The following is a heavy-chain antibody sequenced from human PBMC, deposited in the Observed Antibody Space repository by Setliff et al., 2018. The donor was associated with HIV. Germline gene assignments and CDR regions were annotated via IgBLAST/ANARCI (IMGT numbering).Heavy chain of an antibody. CDR1: GFTFTTYA. CDR3: ARGVIRGVISQGGLDY. J-gene: IGHJ4*02. D-gene: IGHD3-10*01. Sequence: ASVKVSCKASGFTFTTYAVHWVRQAPGQRPEWMGWINAANGKTRYPQRFEARVTITMDTGASTAYMEFNSLRSEDSAVYYCARGVIRGVISQGGLDYWGPGTLVTSPQ. CDR2: INAANGKT. V-gene: IGHV1-3*01.